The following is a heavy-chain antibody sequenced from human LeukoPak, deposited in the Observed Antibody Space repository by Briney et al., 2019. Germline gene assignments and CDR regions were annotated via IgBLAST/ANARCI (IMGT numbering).Heavy chain of an antibody. CDR2: IIPIFGTA. V-gene: IGHV1-69*05. CDR1: GGTFSSYA. J-gene: IGHJ4*02. D-gene: IGHD5-18*01. Sequence: SVKVSCKASGGTFSSYAISWVRQAPGQGLEWMGGIIPIFGTANYAQKFQGRVTITTDESTSTAYMELSSLRSEDTAVYYCARDDVDTPTFDYWGQGTLVTVSS. CDR3: ARDDVDTPTFDY.